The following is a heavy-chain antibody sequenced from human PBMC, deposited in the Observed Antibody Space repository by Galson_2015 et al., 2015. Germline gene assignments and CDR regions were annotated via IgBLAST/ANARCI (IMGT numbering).Heavy chain of an antibody. V-gene: IGHV3-7*03. CDR3: ARDAGTPGYYYYGMDV. D-gene: IGHD1-7*01. Sequence: SLRLSCAASEFTFSIYWMSWVRQAPGKGLEWVANIKEDGSEKYYVDSVKGRFSISRDNAKNSLYLQMNSLRAEDTAVYYCARDAGTPGYYYYGMDVWGQGTTVTVSS. CDR1: EFTFSIYW. J-gene: IGHJ6*02. CDR2: IKEDGSEK.